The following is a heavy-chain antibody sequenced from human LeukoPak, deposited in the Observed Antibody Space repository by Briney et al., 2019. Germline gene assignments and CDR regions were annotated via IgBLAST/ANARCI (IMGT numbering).Heavy chain of an antibody. V-gene: IGHV4-4*07. CDR3: ARGNFWSGYLGEDAFDI. Sequence: SETLSLTCTVSGGSISSYYWTWIRQPAGKGLEWIGRIYTTGSTNYNPSLKSRVTMSVDTSENQFSLKLSSVTAADTAVYYCARGNFWSGYLGEDAFDIWGQGTMVTVSS. CDR1: GGSISSYY. D-gene: IGHD3-3*01. J-gene: IGHJ3*02. CDR2: IYTTGST.